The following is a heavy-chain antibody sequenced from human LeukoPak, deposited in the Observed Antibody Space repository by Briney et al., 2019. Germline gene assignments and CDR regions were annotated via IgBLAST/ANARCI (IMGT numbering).Heavy chain of an antibody. D-gene: IGHD6-13*01. CDR2: ISGSGGST. V-gene: IGHV3-23*01. CDR3: AKLPISGYSSSWYEDFDY. Sequence: QPGGSLRLSCAASGFTFSSYAMSWVRPAPGKGLEWVSAISGSGGSTYYADSVKGRFTISRDNSKNTLYLQMNSLRAEDTAVYYCAKLPISGYSSSWYEDFDYWGQGTLVTVSS. J-gene: IGHJ4*02. CDR1: GFTFSSYA.